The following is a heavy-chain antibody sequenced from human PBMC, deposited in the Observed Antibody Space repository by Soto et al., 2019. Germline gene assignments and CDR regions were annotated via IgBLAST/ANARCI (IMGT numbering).Heavy chain of an antibody. Sequence: QVQLVESGGGLVKPGGSLRLSCTASGFTFIDYYMNWIHQAPEKGLEWLSYISRGGNTRYYADSVKVRFTISRDNAENSLYLEMNSLRAEDAAMYYCARDRSQSDAFDIWGQGTMVTVSS. J-gene: IGHJ3*02. CDR1: GFTFIDYY. CDR3: ARDRSQSDAFDI. V-gene: IGHV3-11*01. CDR2: ISRGGNTR.